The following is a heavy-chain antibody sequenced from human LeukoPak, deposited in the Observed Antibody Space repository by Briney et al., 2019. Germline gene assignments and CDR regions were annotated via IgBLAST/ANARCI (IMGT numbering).Heavy chain of an antibody. CDR1: GGSFSGYY. D-gene: IGHD1-26*01. J-gene: IGHJ4*02. V-gene: IGHV4-59*01. CDR3: ARVGWELLGPFDH. CDR2: IYYSGST. Sequence: SETLSPTCAVYGGSFSGYYWSWIRQPPGKGLEWIGYIYYSGSTNYNPSLKGRVTISVDRSKNQFSLKLRSVIAADTAVYYCARVGWELLGPFDHWGQGTLVTVSS.